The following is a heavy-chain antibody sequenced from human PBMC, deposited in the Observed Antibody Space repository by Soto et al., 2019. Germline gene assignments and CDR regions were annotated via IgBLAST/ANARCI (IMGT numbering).Heavy chain of an antibody. CDR3: ARIDSVVVVAATRPMDV. D-gene: IGHD2-15*01. V-gene: IGHV3-48*03. CDR1: GFTFSSYE. Sequence: GGSLRLSCPASGFTFSSYEINWLRQAPGKGLEWLSYISSSGATIYYADSVKGRFTISRVNARNSLYLQMNSLRAENTAVYYCARIDSVVVVAATRPMDVWGQGTTVTVSS. J-gene: IGHJ6*02. CDR2: ISSSGATI.